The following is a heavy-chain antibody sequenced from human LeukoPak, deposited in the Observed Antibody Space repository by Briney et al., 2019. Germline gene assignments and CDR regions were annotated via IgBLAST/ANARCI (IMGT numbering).Heavy chain of an antibody. CDR2: ISGSGGST. CDR1: GFTFADYN. V-gene: IGHV3-23*01. Sequence: GGSLRLSCTASGFTFADYNMNWVRQAPGKGLEWVSAISGSGGSTYYADSVKGRFTISRDNSKNTLYLQMNSLRAEDTAVYYCAKGYDSSGYYPTSFDYWGQGTLVTVSS. CDR3: AKGYDSSGYYPTSFDY. D-gene: IGHD3-22*01. J-gene: IGHJ4*02.